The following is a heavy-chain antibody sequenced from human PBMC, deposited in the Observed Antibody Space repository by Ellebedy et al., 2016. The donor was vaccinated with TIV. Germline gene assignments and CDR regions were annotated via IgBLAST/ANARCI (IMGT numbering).Heavy chain of an antibody. CDR1: GYTFTSYD. V-gene: IGHV1-8*01. CDR2: MNANSGYT. J-gene: IGHJ4*02. D-gene: IGHD1-14*01. Sequence: ASVKVSXKASGYTFTSYDINWVRQATGQGPEWMGWMNANSGYTGYAQRFQGRVTMTRDISISTAYMELSSLTSEDTAVYYCTRNLASTGNFDNWGQGTLVTVSS. CDR3: TRNLASTGNFDN.